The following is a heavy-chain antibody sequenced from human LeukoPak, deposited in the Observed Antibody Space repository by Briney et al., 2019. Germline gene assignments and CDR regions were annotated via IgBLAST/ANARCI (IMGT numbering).Heavy chain of an antibody. CDR1: GYTFTGYY. CDR3: ARVKALDIVGATTVLDP. V-gene: IGHV1-2*02. J-gene: IGHJ5*02. CDR2: INPNSGGT. Sequence: ASVKVSCKASGYTFTGYYMHWVRQAPGQGLEWMGWINPNSGGTKYAQKFQGRVTMTRDTSISTAYMELSRLRSDDAAVYYCARVKALDIVGATTVLDPWGQGTLVTVSS. D-gene: IGHD1-26*01.